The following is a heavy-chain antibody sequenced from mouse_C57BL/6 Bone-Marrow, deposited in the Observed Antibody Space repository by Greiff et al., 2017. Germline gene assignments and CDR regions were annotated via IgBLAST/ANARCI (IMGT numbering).Heavy chain of an antibody. Sequence: DVMLVESGGDLVKPGGSLKLSCAASGFTFSSYGMSWVRQTPDKRLEWVATISSGGSYTYYPDSVKGRFTISRDNAKNTLYLQMSSLESEDTAMYYCARRGLRWYFDVWGTGTTVTVSS. D-gene: IGHD1-1*01. CDR3: ARRGLRWYFDV. V-gene: IGHV5-6*02. CDR1: GFTFSSYG. CDR2: ISSGGSYT. J-gene: IGHJ1*03.